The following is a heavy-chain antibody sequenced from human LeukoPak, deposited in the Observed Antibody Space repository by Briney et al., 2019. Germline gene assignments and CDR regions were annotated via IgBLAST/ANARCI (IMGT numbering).Heavy chain of an antibody. CDR1: GFTFSSYS. Sequence: PGGSLRLSCAASGFTFSSYSMNRVRQAPGKGLEWVSSISSSSSYIYYADSVKGRFTISRDNAKNSLYLQMNSLRAEDTAVYYCARDKKGSPHAFDIWGQGTMVTVSS. J-gene: IGHJ3*02. CDR3: ARDKKGSPHAFDI. D-gene: IGHD2-15*01. V-gene: IGHV3-21*01. CDR2: ISSSSSYI.